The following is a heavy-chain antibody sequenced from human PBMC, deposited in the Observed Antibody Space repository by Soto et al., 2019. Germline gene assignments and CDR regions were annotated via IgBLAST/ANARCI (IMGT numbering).Heavy chain of an antibody. CDR2: INHSGST. D-gene: IGHD6-6*01. CDR3: ARLAARRYYYYGMDV. Sequence: SETLSLTCTVSGGSISSGDYYWSWIRQPPGKGLEWIGYINHSGSTNYNPSLKSRVTISVDTSKNQFSLKLSSVTAADTAVYYCARLAARRYYYYGMDVWGQGTTVTVSS. V-gene: IGHV4-30-4*01. J-gene: IGHJ6*02. CDR1: GGSISSGDYY.